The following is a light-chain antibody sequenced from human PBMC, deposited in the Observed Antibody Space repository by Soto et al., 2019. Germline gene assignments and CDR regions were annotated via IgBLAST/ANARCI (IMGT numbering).Light chain of an antibody. CDR1: QGISSY. CDR2: CAS. V-gene: IGKV1-9*01. Sequence: QLTQSPSSLSASVGDRATITCRASQGISSYLAWYQQKPGKAPKLLIYCASTLQSGVPSRFSGSGSGTNVTLTISILQPEDFATYYCQQLNSYPPTFGPGTKVDIK. J-gene: IGKJ3*01. CDR3: QQLNSYPPT.